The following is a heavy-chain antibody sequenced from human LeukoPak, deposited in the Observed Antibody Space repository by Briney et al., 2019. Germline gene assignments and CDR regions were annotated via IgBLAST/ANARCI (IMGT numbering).Heavy chain of an antibody. D-gene: IGHD6-13*01. J-gene: IGHJ4*02. V-gene: IGHV3-30-3*01. CDR1: GFTFSSYA. CDR2: ISYDGSNK. CDR3: AGARPSSSWYYFDY. Sequence: GGSLRLSCAASGFTFSSYAMHWVRQAPGKGLEWVAVISYDGSNKYYADSVKGRFTISRDNSKNTLYLQMNSLRAEDTAVYYCAGARPSSSWYYFDYWGQGTLVTVSS.